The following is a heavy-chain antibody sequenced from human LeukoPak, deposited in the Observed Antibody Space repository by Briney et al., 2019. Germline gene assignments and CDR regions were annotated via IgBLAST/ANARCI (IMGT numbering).Heavy chain of an antibody. CDR1: GGSVSSGSCF. CDR2: IHYSGST. Sequence: SETLSLTCTVSGGSVSSGSCFWSWIRQPPGKGLGWIGYIHYSGSTNYNPSLESRVTISADTSKNQFSLKLSSVTAADTAVYYCARADYYYYYGMDVWGQGTTVTVSS. CDR3: ARADYYYYYGMDV. J-gene: IGHJ6*02. V-gene: IGHV4-61*01.